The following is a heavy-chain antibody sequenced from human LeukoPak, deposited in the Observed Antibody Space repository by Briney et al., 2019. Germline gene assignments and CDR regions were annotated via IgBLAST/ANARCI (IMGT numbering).Heavy chain of an antibody. D-gene: IGHD5-12*01. CDR2: INPIGGST. Sequence: ASVKVSCMASGYTLTSHYIYWVRQAPGQGLEWMGIINPIGGSTRYAQKFQGRVTMTRDTSTSTVYMELSSLRSEDTAVYYCARDLGSGYENNWFDPWGQGTLVTVSS. V-gene: IGHV1-46*01. J-gene: IGHJ5*02. CDR1: GYTLTSHY. CDR3: ARDLGSGYENNWFDP.